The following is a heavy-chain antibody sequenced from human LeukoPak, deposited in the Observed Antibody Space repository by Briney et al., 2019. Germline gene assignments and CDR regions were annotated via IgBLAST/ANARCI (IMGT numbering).Heavy chain of an antibody. Sequence: SETLSLTCTVSGGSISSGSYYWSWIRQPAGKGLEWIGRIYTSGSTNYNPSLKSRVTISVDTSKNQFSPKLSSVTAADTAVYYCAREFFSSGWYGKMDVWGQGTTVTVSS. D-gene: IGHD6-19*01. CDR1: GGSISSGSYY. CDR3: AREFFSSGWYGKMDV. CDR2: IYTSGST. J-gene: IGHJ6*02. V-gene: IGHV4-61*02.